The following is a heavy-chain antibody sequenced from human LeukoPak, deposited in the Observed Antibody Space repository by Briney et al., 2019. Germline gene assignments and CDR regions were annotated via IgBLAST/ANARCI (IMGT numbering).Heavy chain of an antibody. CDR2: INPNSGGT. CDR3: ARDGVGSGDYGWFDP. CDR1: GYTFTGYY. D-gene: IGHD4-17*01. Sequence: GASVKVSFKASGYTFTGYYMHWVRQAPGQGLEWMGWINPNSGGTNYAQKFQGRVTMTRDTSISTAYMDLSRLRSADTAVYYCARDGVGSGDYGWFDPWGQGTLVTVSS. J-gene: IGHJ5*02. V-gene: IGHV1-2*02.